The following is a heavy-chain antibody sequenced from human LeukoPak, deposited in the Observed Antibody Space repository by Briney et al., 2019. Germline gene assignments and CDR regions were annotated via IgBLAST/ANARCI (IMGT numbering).Heavy chain of an antibody. CDR1: GFTFSTYT. CDR3: ARRIAAADYFDY. J-gene: IGHJ4*02. D-gene: IGHD6-13*01. V-gene: IGHV4-34*01. Sequence: GSLRLSCAASGFTFSTYTMNWVRQAPGKGLEWIGEINHSGSTNYNPSLKSRVTISVDTSKNQFSLKLSSVTAADTAVYYCARRIAAADYFDYWGRGTLVTVSS. CDR2: INHSGST.